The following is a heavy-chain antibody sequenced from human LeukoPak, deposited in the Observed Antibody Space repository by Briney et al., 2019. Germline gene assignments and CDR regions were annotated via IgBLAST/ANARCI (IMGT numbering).Heavy chain of an antibody. CDR3: AREERRQGYYYGMDV. Sequence: GGSLRLSCAASGFTFSSYAMSWVRQAPGKGLEWVSAISGSGGSTYYADSVKGRFTISRDNSKNTLYLQMNSLRAEDTAVYYCAREERRQGYYYGMDVWGQGTTVTVSS. CDR1: GFTFSSYA. V-gene: IGHV3-23*01. J-gene: IGHJ6*02. CDR2: ISGSGGST.